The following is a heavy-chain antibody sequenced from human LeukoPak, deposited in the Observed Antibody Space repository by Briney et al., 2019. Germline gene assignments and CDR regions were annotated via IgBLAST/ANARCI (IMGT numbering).Heavy chain of an antibody. D-gene: IGHD3-10*01. CDR2: INPSGGST. J-gene: IGHJ5*02. CDR1: GYTFTSYY. V-gene: IGHV1-46*01. Sequence: ASVKVSCKASGYTFTSYYMHWVRQAPGQGLEWMGIINPSGGSTSYAQKSQGRVTMTRDTSTSTVYMELSSLRSEDTAVYYCARCSPYYYGSGSYSDWFDPWGQGTLVTVSS. CDR3: ARCSPYYYGSGSYSDWFDP.